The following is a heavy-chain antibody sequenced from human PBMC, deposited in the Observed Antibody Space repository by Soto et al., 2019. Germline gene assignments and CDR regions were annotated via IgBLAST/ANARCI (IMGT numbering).Heavy chain of an antibody. D-gene: IGHD1-26*01. V-gene: IGHV5-51*01. CDR2: IYPGDSDT. Sequence: GESLKISCKGSGYSFTSYWIGWVRQMPGKGLEWMGIIYPGDSDTRYSPSFQGQVTISADKSISTAYLQWSSLKDSDTAMYYCARQVGPSGSYYYYYYMDVWGKGTTVTVSS. CDR3: ARQVGPSGSYYYYYYMDV. J-gene: IGHJ6*03. CDR1: GYSFTSYW.